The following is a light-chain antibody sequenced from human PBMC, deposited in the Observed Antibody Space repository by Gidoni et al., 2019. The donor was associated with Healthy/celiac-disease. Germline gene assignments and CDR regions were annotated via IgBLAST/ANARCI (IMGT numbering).Light chain of an antibody. V-gene: IGLV2-8*01. CDR3: SSYAGSNNLV. J-gene: IGLJ2*01. CDR1: SRDVGGYNY. Sequence: QSALTHPPSASGSPGQSVTISCTGTSRDVGGYNYVSWYQQHPVKAPKLMIYEVSKRPSGVPDRFSDSKSGNTASLTVSGLQAEDEADYYCSSYAGSNNLVFGGGTKLTVL. CDR2: EVS.